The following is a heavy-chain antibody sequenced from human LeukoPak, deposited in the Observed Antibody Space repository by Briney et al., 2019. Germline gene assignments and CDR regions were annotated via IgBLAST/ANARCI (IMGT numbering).Heavy chain of an antibody. Sequence: PGGSLRLSCAASGFTFSSYAMSWVRQAPGKGLEWVSAISGSGGSTYYADSVKGRFTISRDNSKSTLYLQMNSLRAEDTAVYYCVRASSNYYSDYWGQGTLVTVSS. D-gene: IGHD2-21*01. CDR2: ISGSGGST. CDR3: VRASSNYYSDY. CDR1: GFTFSSYA. V-gene: IGHV3-23*01. J-gene: IGHJ4*02.